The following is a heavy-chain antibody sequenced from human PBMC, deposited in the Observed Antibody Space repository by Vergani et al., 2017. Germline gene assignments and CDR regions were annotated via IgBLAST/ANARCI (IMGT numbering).Heavy chain of an antibody. D-gene: IGHD1-26*01. J-gene: IGHJ4*02. CDR2: LTGGVVRT. CDR1: GFTFSTDA. Sequence: EGKLLESGESLKKLGGSVRLSCAASGFTFSTDAMHWVRQAPGKGLEWFSALTGGVVRTYYADSFKGGFIIARENSRDTLYLQMNSLRPEDTATYFCVKAAVSYENFFDSWGQGTLVTVSS. CDR3: VKAAVSYENFFDS. V-gene: IGHV3-23*01.